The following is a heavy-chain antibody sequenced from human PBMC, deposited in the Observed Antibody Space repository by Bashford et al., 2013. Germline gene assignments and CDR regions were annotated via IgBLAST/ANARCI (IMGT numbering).Heavy chain of an antibody. V-gene: IGHV3-72*01. CDR1: GFTFSDHY. Sequence: GGSLRLSCAASGFTFSDHYMEWVRQAPGEGLEWIGRSRNKVNSYTIEYAASVKGRFTISRDESKNSMYLQMNSLKTADTAVYYCVRGPGGRTPTGSLNYYFPMDVWGQGTTVTVSS. J-gene: IGHJ6*02. D-gene: IGHD1-1*01. CDR2: SRNKVNSYTI. CDR3: VRGPGGRTPTGSLNYYFPMDV.